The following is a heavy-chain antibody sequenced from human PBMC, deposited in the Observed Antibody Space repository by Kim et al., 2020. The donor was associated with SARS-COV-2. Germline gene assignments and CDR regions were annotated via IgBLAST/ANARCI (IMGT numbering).Heavy chain of an antibody. J-gene: IGHJ4*02. D-gene: IGHD4-17*01. CDR3: AREWMGDYGDLAEYDC. Sequence: SGKGRFTISRDNAKNSLYLQMNSLRAEDTAVYYCAREWMGDYGDLAEYDCWGQGTLVTVSS. V-gene: IGHV3-11*04.